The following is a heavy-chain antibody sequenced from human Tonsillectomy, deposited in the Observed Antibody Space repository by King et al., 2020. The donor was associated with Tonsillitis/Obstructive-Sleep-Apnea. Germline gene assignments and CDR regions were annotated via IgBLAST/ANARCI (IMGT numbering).Heavy chain of an antibody. Sequence: QLQESGPGLVKPSETLSLTCTVSGGSISSYYWSWIRQPPGKGLEWIGYIYYSGSTNYNPSLKSRVTISVDTSKNQFSLKLSSVTAADTAVYYCAGGGEDYSNYVPWFDPWGQGTLVTVSS. V-gene: IGHV4-59*01. J-gene: IGHJ5*02. CDR3: AGGGEDYSNYVPWFDP. CDR1: GGSISSYY. D-gene: IGHD4-11*01. CDR2: IYYSGST.